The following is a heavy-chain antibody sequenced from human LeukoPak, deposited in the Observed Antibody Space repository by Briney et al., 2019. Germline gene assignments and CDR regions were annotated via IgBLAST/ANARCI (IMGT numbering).Heavy chain of an antibody. CDR2: INPSGGST. Sequence: ASVKVSCKASGYTFTSYYMHWVRQAPGQGLGWMGIINPSGGSTSYAQKFQGRVTMTRDTSTSTVYMELSSLRSEDTAVYYCARSDILTGYGYYYYGMDVWGQGTTVTVSS. V-gene: IGHV1-46*01. J-gene: IGHJ6*02. CDR1: GYTFTSYY. CDR3: ARSDILTGYGYYYYGMDV. D-gene: IGHD3-9*01.